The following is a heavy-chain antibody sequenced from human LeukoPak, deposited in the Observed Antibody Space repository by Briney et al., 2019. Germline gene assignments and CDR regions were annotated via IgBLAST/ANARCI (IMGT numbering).Heavy chain of an antibody. J-gene: IGHJ4*02. CDR3: ATPSGRGSYLAFDY. D-gene: IGHD1-26*01. Sequence: GGSLRLSCAASGFTFNSYWMHWVRQAPGKGLVWVSCIFSDGSNTSYADPVKGRFTISRDNAKNTLHLQMNSLRAEDTAVYYFATPSGRGSYLAFDYWGQGTLVTASS. CDR1: GFTFNSYW. CDR2: IFSDGSNT. V-gene: IGHV3-74*01.